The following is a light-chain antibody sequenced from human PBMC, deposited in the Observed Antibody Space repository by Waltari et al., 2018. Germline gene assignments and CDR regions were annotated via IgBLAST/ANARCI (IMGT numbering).Light chain of an antibody. CDR2: GAS. V-gene: IGKV3-20*01. CDR3: QEYVTLPAT. Sequence: EIVLTQSPGTLSLSPGESATLSCRASQSVSRAVAWYQQKPGQAPRLLIYGASSRATGIPDRFSGSGSGTDFSLTISRLEPEDFAVYYCQEYVTLPATFGQGTKVEI. J-gene: IGKJ1*01. CDR1: QSVSRA.